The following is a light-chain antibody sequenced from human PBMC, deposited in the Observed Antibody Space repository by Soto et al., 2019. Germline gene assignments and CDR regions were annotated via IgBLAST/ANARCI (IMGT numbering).Light chain of an antibody. CDR1: SSDVGSYDR. V-gene: IGLV2-23*02. CDR2: EVN. J-gene: IGLJ3*02. CDR3: SSSLGGLTWV. Sequence: QSALTQPASVSGSPGQWITISCTGSSSDVGSYDRVSWYQQYPGKAPTLMIYEVNKRPSGISNRFSGSKSGNTASLTISGLQAEDEAHYYCSSSLGGLTWVFGGGTKLTVL.